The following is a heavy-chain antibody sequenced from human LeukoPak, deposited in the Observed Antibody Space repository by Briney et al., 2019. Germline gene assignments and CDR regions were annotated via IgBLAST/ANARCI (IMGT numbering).Heavy chain of an antibody. CDR2: INHSGST. CDR1: GGSFSGYY. CDR3: ARGYWGRTEYFDY. Sequence: PSETLSLTCAVYGGSFSGYYWSWIRQPPGKGLEWIGEINHSGSTNYNPSLKSRVTISVDTSKNQFSLKLSSVTAADTAVYYCARGYWGRTEYFDYWGQGTLVTVSS. D-gene: IGHD3-16*01. J-gene: IGHJ4*02. V-gene: IGHV4-34*01.